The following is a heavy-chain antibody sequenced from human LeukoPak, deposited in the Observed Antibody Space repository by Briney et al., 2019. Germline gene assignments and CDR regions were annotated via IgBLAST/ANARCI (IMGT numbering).Heavy chain of an antibody. CDR2: ISGSGGST. Sequence: GGSLRLSCAASGFTFSSYAMSWVRQAPGKGLEWVSAISGSGGSTYYADSEKGRLTIPRDNSKNTLYLQMNSRRAEDTAVYYCAKGDYGDYAIDYWGQGTLVTVSS. CDR1: GFTFSSYA. CDR3: AKGDYGDYAIDY. J-gene: IGHJ4*02. D-gene: IGHD4-17*01. V-gene: IGHV3-23*01.